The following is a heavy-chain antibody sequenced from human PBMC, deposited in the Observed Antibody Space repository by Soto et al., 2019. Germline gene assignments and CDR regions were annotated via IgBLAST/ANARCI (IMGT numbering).Heavy chain of an antibody. V-gene: IGHV3-23*01. CDR3: AKDRIAVAGTNQYPNYFDY. D-gene: IGHD6-19*01. CDR2: ISGSGGST. Sequence: VQLLESGGGLVQPGGSLRLSCAASGFTFSSYAMSWVRQAPGKGLEWVSAISGSGGSTYYADSVKGRFTISRDNSKNTLYLQMNSLRAEDTAVYYCAKDRIAVAGTNQYPNYFDYWGQGTLVTVSS. CDR1: GFTFSSYA. J-gene: IGHJ4*02.